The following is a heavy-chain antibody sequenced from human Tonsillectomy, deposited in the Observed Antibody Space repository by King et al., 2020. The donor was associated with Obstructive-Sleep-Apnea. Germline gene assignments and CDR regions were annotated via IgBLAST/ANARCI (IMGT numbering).Heavy chain of an antibody. D-gene: IGHD6-13*01. CDR2: IRSKAYGGAT. CDR3: TRGPYSSSWGIDN. J-gene: IGHJ4*02. CDR1: GFTFGDYA. Sequence: VQLVESGGGLVQPGRSLRLSCTASGFTFGDYAMSWFRPAPGKGLEWVGFIRSKAYGGATEYAASVKGRFTISRDDSRSIVYLQMNSLKTEDTAVYYCTRGPYSSSWGIDNWGQGTLVTVSS. V-gene: IGHV3-49*03.